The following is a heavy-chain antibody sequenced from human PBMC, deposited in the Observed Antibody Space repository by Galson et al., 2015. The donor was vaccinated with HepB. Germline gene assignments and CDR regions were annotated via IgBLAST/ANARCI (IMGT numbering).Heavy chain of an antibody. CDR2: ISGSGGST. Sequence: SLRLSCAASGFTFSSYAMSWVRQAPGKGLEWVSAISGSGGSTYYADSVKGRFTISRDNSKNTLYLQMNSLRAEDTAVYYCAKDIFPQKDRGVPAAIRGVDYWGQGTLVTVSS. D-gene: IGHD2-2*02. V-gene: IGHV3-23*01. CDR3: AKDIFPQKDRGVPAAIRGVDY. CDR1: GFTFSSYA. J-gene: IGHJ4*02.